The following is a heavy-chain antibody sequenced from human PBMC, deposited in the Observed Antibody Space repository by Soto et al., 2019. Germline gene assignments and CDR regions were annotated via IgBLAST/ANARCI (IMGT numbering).Heavy chain of an antibody. V-gene: IGHV3-23*01. CDR3: ARVERRTAYYFDY. Sequence: EVQLLESGGGLVQPGGSLRLSCAASGFTFSSYAMSWVRQAPGKGLEWVSVISGSGGSTYYADSVKGRFTISRDNSKSTLYLQMNSLRAEDTAIYYCARVERRTAYYFDYWGQGTLVTVSS. CDR1: GFTFSSYA. J-gene: IGHJ4*02. CDR2: ISGSGGST.